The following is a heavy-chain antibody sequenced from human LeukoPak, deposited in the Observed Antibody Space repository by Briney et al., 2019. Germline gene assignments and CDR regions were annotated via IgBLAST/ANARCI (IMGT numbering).Heavy chain of an antibody. J-gene: IGHJ6*02. D-gene: IGHD3-3*01. CDR2: MNPNSGNT. Sequence: ASVKVSCKASGYTFTTYDINWVRQATGQGLEWMGWMNPNSGNTDYAQKLQGRVTMTTDTSTSTAYMELRSLRSDDTAVYYCAMGPYYDFWSGYYNYYYGMDVWGQGTTVTVSS. CDR1: GYTFTTYD. V-gene: IGHV1-8*01. CDR3: AMGPYYDFWSGYYNYYYGMDV.